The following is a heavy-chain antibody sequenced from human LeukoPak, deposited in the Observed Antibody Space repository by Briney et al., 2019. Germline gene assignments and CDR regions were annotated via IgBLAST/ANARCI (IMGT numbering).Heavy chain of an antibody. CDR3: ARQVTDRSSGYYY. J-gene: IGHJ4*02. CDR2: IKQDGSEK. D-gene: IGHD3-22*01. Sequence: PGGSLRLSCAASGFTFSSYWMSWVRQAPGKGLEWVANIKQDGSEKYYVDSVKGRFTISRDNAKNSLYLQMNGLRAEDTAVYYCARQVTDRSSGYYYWGQGTLVTVSS. CDR1: GFTFSSYW. V-gene: IGHV3-7*03.